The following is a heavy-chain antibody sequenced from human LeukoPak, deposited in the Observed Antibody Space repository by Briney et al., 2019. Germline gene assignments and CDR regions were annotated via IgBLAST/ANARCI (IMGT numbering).Heavy chain of an antibody. CDR1: GYTFTSYG. J-gene: IGHJ5*02. CDR2: ISAYNGNT. Sequence: ASVNVSCKASGYTFTSYGISWVRQAPGQGLEWMGWISAYNGNTNYAQKLQGRVTMTTDTSTSTAYMELRSLRSDDTAVYYCARDLLWFGESPSRHYNWFDPWGQGTLVTVSS. D-gene: IGHD3-10*01. V-gene: IGHV1-18*01. CDR3: ARDLLWFGESPSRHYNWFDP.